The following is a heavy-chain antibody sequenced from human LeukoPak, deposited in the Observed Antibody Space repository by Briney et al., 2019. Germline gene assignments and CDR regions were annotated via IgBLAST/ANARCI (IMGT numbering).Heavy chain of an antibody. Sequence: SVKVSCKASGGTFSSYAISWVRQAPGQGLEWMGGIIPIFGTANYAQKFQGRVTMTEDTSTDTAYMELSSLRSEDTAVYYCATDGFMVRGVITDWGQGTLVTVSS. J-gene: IGHJ4*02. CDR3: ATDGFMVRGVITD. D-gene: IGHD3-10*01. CDR1: GGTFSSYA. V-gene: IGHV1-69*06. CDR2: IIPIFGTA.